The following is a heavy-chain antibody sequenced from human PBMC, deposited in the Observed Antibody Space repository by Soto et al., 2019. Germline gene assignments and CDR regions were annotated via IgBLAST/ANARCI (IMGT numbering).Heavy chain of an antibody. V-gene: IGHV3-11*01. CDR2: SSNRDRST. CDR1: GFIFSDYY. Sequence: PGGSLRLSCAASGFIFSDYYMTWTRQAPGKGLEWLSCSSNRDRSTYYADSVKDRFVVSKDNAKNLVYLQMNSLRAEDTAVYFCARAWKIEKFGVISMSKGLDVWGQGTTVTVSS. J-gene: IGHJ6*02. CDR3: ARAWKIEKFGVISMSKGLDV. D-gene: IGHD3-3*01.